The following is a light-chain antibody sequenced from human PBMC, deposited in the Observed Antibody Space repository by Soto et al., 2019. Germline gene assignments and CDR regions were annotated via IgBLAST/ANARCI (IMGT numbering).Light chain of an antibody. V-gene: IGKV1-9*01. CDR1: QALSNY. J-gene: IGKJ1*01. Sequence: DIQLTQSPSVLSASVGDTVTITCRASQALSNYLAWYQQKPGKAPKLLISTASTLQSGVPSRFSGSGSGTECTLTISSLQPEDVATYYCQQLNNYPRTLGQGTKVDI. CDR3: QQLNNYPRT. CDR2: TAS.